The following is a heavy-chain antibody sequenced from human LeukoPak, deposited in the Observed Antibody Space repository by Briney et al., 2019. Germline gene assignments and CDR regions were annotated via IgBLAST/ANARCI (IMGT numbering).Heavy chain of an antibody. V-gene: IGHV4-4*07. D-gene: IGHD2-21*02. CDR3: ARSGEVVTAKRNWFDP. Sequence: SETLSLTCSVSGGSISSYYWSWIRQPAGKGLEWIGRINTSGSTNYNPSLKSRLTMSVDTSKNQFSLKLNSVTAADTAVYYCARSGEVVTAKRNWFDPWGQGTLVTVPS. CDR1: GGSISSYY. CDR2: INTSGST. J-gene: IGHJ5*02.